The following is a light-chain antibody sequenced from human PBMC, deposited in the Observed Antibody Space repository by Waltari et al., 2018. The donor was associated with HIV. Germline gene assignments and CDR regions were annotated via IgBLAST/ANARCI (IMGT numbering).Light chain of an antibody. J-gene: IGLJ2*01. CDR3: SSYTIKSTLE. Sequence: QSALTQPASVSGSPGQSITISCTGTRSDVGGYNYVSWYQQHPGEAPKLIIYDVSNRPSGVSNRFSGSESGNTASLTISGLQAEDEADYYCSSYTIKSTLEFGGGTKLTVL. CDR1: RSDVGGYNY. V-gene: IGLV2-14*03. CDR2: DVS.